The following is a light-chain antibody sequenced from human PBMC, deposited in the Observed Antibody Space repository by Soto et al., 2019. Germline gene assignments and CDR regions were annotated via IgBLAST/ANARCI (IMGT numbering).Light chain of an antibody. CDR2: KAS. CDR1: QTISSW. V-gene: IGKV1-5*03. Sequence: DIQMTQSPSTLSGSVGDRVTITCRASQTISSWLAWYQQKPEKAPKLLIYKASTLKSGVASRFSGSGSGTEFTITISSLQPDDFASYCCQHCNSYSEAFGQGTKVELK. J-gene: IGKJ1*01. CDR3: QHCNSYSEA.